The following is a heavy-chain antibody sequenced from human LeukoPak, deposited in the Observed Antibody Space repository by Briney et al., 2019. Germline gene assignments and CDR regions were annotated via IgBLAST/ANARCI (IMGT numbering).Heavy chain of an antibody. J-gene: IGHJ4*02. D-gene: IGHD4-23*01. V-gene: IGHV3-23*01. CDR1: EFNFSDYY. CDR3: AKGLSHGGNSYYFDY. CDR2: ISGSGGST. Sequence: GGSLRLSCAASEFNFSDYYMSWIRQAPGKGLEWVSAISGSGGSTYYADSVKGRFTISRDNSKSTLYLQMNSLRAEDTAVYYCAKGLSHGGNSYYFDYWGQGTLVTVSS.